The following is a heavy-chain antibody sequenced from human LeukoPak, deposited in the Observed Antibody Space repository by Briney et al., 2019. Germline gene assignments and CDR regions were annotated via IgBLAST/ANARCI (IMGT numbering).Heavy chain of an antibody. D-gene: IGHD3-10*01. CDR2: ISSSSSYI. CDR3: AKERGNYFDY. J-gene: IGHJ4*02. CDR1: GFTFSSYS. V-gene: IGHV3-21*04. Sequence: GGSLRLSCAASGFTFSSYSMNWVRQAPGKGLEWVSSISSSSSYIYYADSVKGRFTISRDNAKNSLDLQMSGLRAEDTAVYYCAKERGNYFDYWGQGTLVTVSS.